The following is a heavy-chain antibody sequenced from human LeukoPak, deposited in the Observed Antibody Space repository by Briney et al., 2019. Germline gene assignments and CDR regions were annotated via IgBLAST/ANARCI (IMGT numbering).Heavy chain of an antibody. CDR2: ISSSSSYI. CDR3: ARVGTKHGYLKY. Sequence: PGGSLRLSCAASGFTFSSYSMNWVRQAPGKGLEWVSSISSSSSYIYYADSVKGRFTISRDNAKNSLYLQMNSLRAEDTAVYYCARVGTKHGYLKYWGQGTLVTVSS. J-gene: IGHJ4*02. D-gene: IGHD5-24*01. CDR1: GFTFSSYS. V-gene: IGHV3-21*01.